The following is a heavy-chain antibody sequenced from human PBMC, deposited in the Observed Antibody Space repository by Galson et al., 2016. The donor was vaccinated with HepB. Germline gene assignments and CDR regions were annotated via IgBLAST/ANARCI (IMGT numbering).Heavy chain of an antibody. CDR2: INKDGSEE. CDR1: AFSFSSYW. CDR3: ARGGWFYYDTSDDAGDF. D-gene: IGHD3-22*01. Sequence: SLRLSCAASAFSFSSYWMTWDRQAPGKGLEWVANINKDGSEENYADSVKGRFTISRDNAKNSLYLQMNGLRAEDTAVYYCARGGWFYYDTSDDAGDFWGQGILVTVSS. J-gene: IGHJ4*02. V-gene: IGHV3-7*05.